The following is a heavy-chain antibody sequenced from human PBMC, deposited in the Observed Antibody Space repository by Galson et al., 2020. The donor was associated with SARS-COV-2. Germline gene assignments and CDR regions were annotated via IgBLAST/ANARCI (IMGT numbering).Heavy chain of an antibody. V-gene: IGHV4-59*08. CDR1: DDSISSNY. D-gene: IGHD2-15*01. CDR3: ARHHCRTPMCYISHHYDS. J-gene: IGHJ4*02. CDR2: TSYSEST. Sequence: ETSETLSLTCTVSDDSISSNYWSWIRQPPGKGLEWIGYTSYSESTAYNPSLKSRVAMSVDTSKNQLSLRLSSVTAADTAVYYCARHHCRTPMCYISHHYDSWGQGTLVTVSS.